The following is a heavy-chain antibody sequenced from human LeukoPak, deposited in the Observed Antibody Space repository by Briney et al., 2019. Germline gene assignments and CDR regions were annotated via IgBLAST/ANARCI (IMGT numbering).Heavy chain of an antibody. CDR2: IIPIFGTA. CDR1: GGTFSSYA. Sequence: GASVKVACKASGGTFSSYAISWVRQAPGQGLEWMGGIIPIFGTANYAQKFQGRVTMTRNTSISTAYMELSSLRSEDTAVYYCASALFRGVRLVDYWGQGTLVTVSS. D-gene: IGHD3-10*01. CDR3: ASALFRGVRLVDY. V-gene: IGHV1-69*05. J-gene: IGHJ4*02.